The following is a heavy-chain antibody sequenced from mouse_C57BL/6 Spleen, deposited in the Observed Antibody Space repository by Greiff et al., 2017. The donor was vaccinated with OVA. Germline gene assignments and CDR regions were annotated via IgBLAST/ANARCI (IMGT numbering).Heavy chain of an antibody. Sequence: DVKLQESGPELVKPGASVKIPCKASGYTFTDYNMDWVKQSHGKSLEWIGDINPNNGGTIYNQKFKGKATLTVDKSSSTAYMELRSLTSEDTAVYDCARRGDLLWSRYYAMDYWGQGTSVTVSS. J-gene: IGHJ4*01. V-gene: IGHV1-18*01. CDR2: INPNNGGT. CDR1: GYTFTDYN. CDR3: ARRGDLLWSRYYAMDY. D-gene: IGHD2-1*01.